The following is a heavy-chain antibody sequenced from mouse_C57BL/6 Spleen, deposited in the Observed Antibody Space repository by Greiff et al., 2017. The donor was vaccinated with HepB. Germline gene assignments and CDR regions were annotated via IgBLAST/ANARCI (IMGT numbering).Heavy chain of an antibody. CDR2: IHPSDSDT. Sequence: QVQLKQPGAELVKPGASVKVSCKASGYTFTSYWMHWVKQRPGQGLEWIGRIHPSDSDTNYNQKFKGKATLTVDKSSSTAYMQLSSLTSEDSAVYYCAISRDYDNFDYWGQGTTLTVSS. V-gene: IGHV1-74*01. J-gene: IGHJ2*01. CDR1: GYTFTSYW. D-gene: IGHD2-4*01. CDR3: AISRDYDNFDY.